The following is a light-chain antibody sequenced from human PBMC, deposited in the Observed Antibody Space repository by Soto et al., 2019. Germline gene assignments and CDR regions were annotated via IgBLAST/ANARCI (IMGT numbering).Light chain of an antibody. J-gene: IGKJ1*01. CDR3: QQYYSYPRT. Sequence: AIRMPQSPSSLSASTGDRVTITCRASQGIRSYLAWYQQKPGKAPKLLIYAASTLQSGVPSRFSGSGSGTDFTLTISCLQSEDFATYYCQQYYSYPRTFGQGTKVEIK. CDR2: AAS. CDR1: QGIRSY. V-gene: IGKV1-8*01.